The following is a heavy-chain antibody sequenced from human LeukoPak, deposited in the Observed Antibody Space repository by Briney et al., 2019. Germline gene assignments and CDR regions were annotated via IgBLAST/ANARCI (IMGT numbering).Heavy chain of an antibody. D-gene: IGHD3-10*01. Sequence: GGSLRLSCAASGFTFSSYAMSWVRQAPGKGLEWVSAISGSGGSTYYADFVKGRFTISRDNSKNTLYLQMNSLRAEDTAVYYCASITMVRGVDYWGQGTLVTVSS. CDR2: ISGSGGST. CDR1: GFTFSSYA. V-gene: IGHV3-23*01. J-gene: IGHJ4*02. CDR3: ASITMVRGVDY.